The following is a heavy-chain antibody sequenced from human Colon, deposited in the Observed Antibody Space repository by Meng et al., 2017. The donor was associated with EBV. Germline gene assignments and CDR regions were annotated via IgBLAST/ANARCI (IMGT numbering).Heavy chain of an antibody. Sequence: VLLQGLGCGLVKPLGTFSLTCAVSGPSISTSNWWSWLRQSPGEGLEWIGAIYHNGQTNYNPSLKSRVSMSVDESKNEFSLNLKSVTAADTAVYYCARDGGVTHIPWGQGVLVTVSS. CDR1: GPSISTSNW. CDR2: IYHNGQT. V-gene: IGHV4-4*02. D-gene: IGHD2-8*02. J-gene: IGHJ5*02. CDR3: ARDGGVTHIP.